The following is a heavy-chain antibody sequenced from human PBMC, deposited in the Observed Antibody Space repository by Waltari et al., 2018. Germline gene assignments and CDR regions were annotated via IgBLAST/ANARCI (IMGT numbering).Heavy chain of an antibody. D-gene: IGHD4-17*01. CDR3: TREDYGGKDY. CDR2: INTDGSTI. CDR1: GFTFSPYW. Sequence: EVQLAESGGGLVQPGEWLRLPWAASGFTFSPYWMHWVRHGPGKGLVWVSRINTDGSTINYADSVKGRFTISRDNAKNTLYLQMNSLRAEDTAVYYCTREDYGGKDYWGQGTLVTVSS. J-gene: IGHJ4*02. V-gene: IGHV3-74*01.